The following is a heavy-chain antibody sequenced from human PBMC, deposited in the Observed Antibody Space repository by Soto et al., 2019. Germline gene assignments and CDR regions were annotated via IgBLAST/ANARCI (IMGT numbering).Heavy chain of an antibody. CDR3: AIGHWLGK. J-gene: IGHJ4*02. Sequence: EVQLVDSGGALVQPGESLRLSCAASGFTFSDYLMTWVRQAPGKGLEWVATIKQDGNEKYYVDSVKGRFTNSRDNAKNSLYLQFNARRAEDTAVYYCAIGHWLGKWGQGTLVTVSS. CDR2: IKQDGNEK. CDR1: GFTFSDYL. D-gene: IGHD6-19*01. V-gene: IGHV3-7*01.